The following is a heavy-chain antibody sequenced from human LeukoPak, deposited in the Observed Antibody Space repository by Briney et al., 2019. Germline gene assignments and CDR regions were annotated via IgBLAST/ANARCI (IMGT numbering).Heavy chain of an antibody. CDR3: ARDPGVTNWFDP. CDR1: GYTFTGHS. J-gene: IGHJ5*02. CDR2: VSPKSGGT. V-gene: IGHV1-2*02. D-gene: IGHD2-21*02. Sequence: GASVKVSCKASGYTFTGHSMHWVRQAPGQGLEWMGWVSPKSGGTKYAQKFQGRVTMTRDTSISTVYMELTSLRSDDTAVYYCARDPGVTNWFDPWGQGTLVTVSS.